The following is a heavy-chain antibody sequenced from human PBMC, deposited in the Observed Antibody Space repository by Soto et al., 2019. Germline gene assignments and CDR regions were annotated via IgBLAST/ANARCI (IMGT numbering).Heavy chain of an antibody. CDR2: ISDTGST. V-gene: IGHV4-59*08. CDR1: GTSISSTFW. J-gene: IGHJ4*02. Sequence: TSETLSLTCTVSGTSISSTFWWAWVRQSPGKGLEWIGYISDTGSTNYNPSLKSRVTISVDTSKKQFSLKLSSVTAADTAVYYCARQDTSGYAFDSWGPGTLVTVSS. CDR3: ARQDTSGYAFDS. D-gene: IGHD3-22*01.